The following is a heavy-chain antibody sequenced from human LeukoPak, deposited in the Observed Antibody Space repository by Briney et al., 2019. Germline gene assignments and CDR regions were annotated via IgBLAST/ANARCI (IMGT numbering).Heavy chain of an antibody. D-gene: IGHD6-6*01. J-gene: IGHJ4*02. CDR1: GYTFTSYY. CDR3: ARASRGEQLAGLDY. Sequence: GASVKVPCKASGYTFTSYYMHWVRQAPGQGLEWMGIINPSGGSTSYAQKFQGRVTMTRDMSTSTVYMELSGLRSEDTALYYCARASRGEQLAGLDYWGQGTLVTVSS. CDR2: INPSGGST. V-gene: IGHV1-46*01.